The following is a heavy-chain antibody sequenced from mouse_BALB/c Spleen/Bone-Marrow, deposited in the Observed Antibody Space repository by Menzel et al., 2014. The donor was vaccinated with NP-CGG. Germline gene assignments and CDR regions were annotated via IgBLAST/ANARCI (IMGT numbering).Heavy chain of an antibody. CDR3: TRVNEYGRAWFAY. CDR2: IYPVSGST. CDR1: GYTFTSYW. V-gene: IGHV1S22*01. J-gene: IGHJ3*01. Sequence: LQQPGSELVRPGASVKLSCKASGYTFTSYWMHWVKQRPGQGLEWIGKIYPVSGSTNYDEKFKSKATLTVDTSSSTAYMQLSSLTSEDSAVYYCTRVNEYGRAWFAYWGQGTLVTVSA. D-gene: IGHD5-2*01.